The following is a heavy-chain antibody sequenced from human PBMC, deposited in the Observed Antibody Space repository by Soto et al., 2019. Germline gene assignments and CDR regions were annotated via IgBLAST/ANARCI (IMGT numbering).Heavy chain of an antibody. Sequence: SETLSLTCTVSGGSVNSGGYYWSWIRQPPGKGLEWIGFIFYNGGTSYNPSLGSRVTISADTSKTLFSLNLNFVTAADTAVYYCARGDHGPRRFYFDTWGQGTLVTVYS. CDR3: ARGDHGPRRFYFDT. CDR1: GGSVNSGGYY. V-gene: IGHV4-61*03. D-gene: IGHD2-8*01. J-gene: IGHJ4*02. CDR2: IFYNGGT.